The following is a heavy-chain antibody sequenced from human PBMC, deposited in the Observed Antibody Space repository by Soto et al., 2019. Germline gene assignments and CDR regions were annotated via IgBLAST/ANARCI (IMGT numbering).Heavy chain of an antibody. CDR1: GFTISTHG. CDR2: ISGSGGIT. D-gene: IGHD6-19*01. Sequence: EVQLLESGGDLVQPGGSLRLSCAVSGFTISTHGMSWVRQAPGKGLEWVSGISGSGGITYYADSVKGRFTISRDNSKNTVYLHMNSLRAEDTAAYYFVKIERYSSECPLIWGQGTLVTVSS. CDR3: VKIERYSSECPLI. V-gene: IGHV3-23*01. J-gene: IGHJ4*02.